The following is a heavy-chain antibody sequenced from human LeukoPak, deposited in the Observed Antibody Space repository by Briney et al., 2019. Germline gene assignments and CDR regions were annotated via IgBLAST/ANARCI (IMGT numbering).Heavy chain of an antibody. CDR3: ARDRGYSVGAAAGFDY. J-gene: IGHJ4*02. V-gene: IGHV4-34*01. D-gene: IGHD5/OR15-5a*01. CDR1: GGSFSGYY. CDR2: SYYSGTT. Sequence: PSETLSLTCGVHGGSFSGYYWSWIRQPPGKGLEWIGSSYYSGTTYYNPSLKSRVTIAVDTSKNQLSLRLSSVTAADTAVYYCARDRGYSVGAAAGFDYWGQGTLVTVSS.